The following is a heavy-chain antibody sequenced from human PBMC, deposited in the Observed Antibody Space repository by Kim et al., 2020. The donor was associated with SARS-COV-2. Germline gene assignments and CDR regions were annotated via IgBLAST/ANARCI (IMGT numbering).Heavy chain of an antibody. Sequence: GGSLRLSCATSGFTFSAYDMNWVRQAPGKGLEWLSFITKSSNTIYYADSVEGRFTIPRDNAKNSLFLQMNSLRDEDTALYYCVRDRMGGAFDMWGQGTMVTVSS. CDR1: GFTFSAYD. D-gene: IGHD3-16*01. J-gene: IGHJ3*02. CDR3: VRDRMGGAFDM. V-gene: IGHV3-48*02. CDR2: ITKSSNTI.